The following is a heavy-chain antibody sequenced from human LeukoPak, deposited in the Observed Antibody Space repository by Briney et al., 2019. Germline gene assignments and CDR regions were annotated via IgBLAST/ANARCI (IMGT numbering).Heavy chain of an antibody. J-gene: IGHJ6*02. D-gene: IGHD2-21*02. CDR2: IYYSGST. Sequence: SETLSLTCTVTGTSIRSGSYYWNWIRQPPGKGLEWIGYIYYSGSTYYNPSLKSRVTISVDTSKNQFSLKLSSVTAADTAVYYCARGYCGGDCPWYYYYGMDVWGQGTTVTVSS. CDR1: GTSIRSGSYY. CDR3: ARGYCGGDCPWYYYYGMDV. V-gene: IGHV4-30-4*08.